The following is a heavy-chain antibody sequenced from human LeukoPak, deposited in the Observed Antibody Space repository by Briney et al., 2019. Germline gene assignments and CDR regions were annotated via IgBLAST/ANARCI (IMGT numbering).Heavy chain of an antibody. D-gene: IGHD6-19*01. J-gene: IGHJ5*02. CDR1: GFTFSSYW. V-gene: IGHV3-7*05. CDR2: IKQDGSDK. Sequence: PGGSLRLSCTASGFTFSSYWMNWVRQAPGKGLEWVANIKQDGSDKHYVDPVKGRFTISRDNAKNSLYLQMNNLRAEDTAVYYCARDIAAGNLFDPWGQGTLVTVSS. CDR3: ARDIAAGNLFDP.